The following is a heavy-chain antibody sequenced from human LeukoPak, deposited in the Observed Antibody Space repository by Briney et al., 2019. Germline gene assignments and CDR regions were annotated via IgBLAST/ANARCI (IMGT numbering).Heavy chain of an antibody. Sequence: PGGSLRLSCAASGFTFTSYYMHCVRQAPGKGLVWVSAISGSGGSTYYADSVKGRFTISRDNSKNTLYVQMNSLRAEDTALYYCAKDRLYDSSGYYGYYFDYWGQGTLVTVSS. CDR1: GFTFTSYY. J-gene: IGHJ4*02. V-gene: IGHV3-23*01. CDR2: ISGSGGST. D-gene: IGHD3-22*01. CDR3: AKDRLYDSSGYYGYYFDY.